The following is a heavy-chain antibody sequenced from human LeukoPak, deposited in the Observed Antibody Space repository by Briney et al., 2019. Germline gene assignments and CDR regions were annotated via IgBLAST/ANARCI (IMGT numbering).Heavy chain of an antibody. J-gene: IGHJ4*02. Sequence: ASVKVSCKASGYTFTGYYMHWVRQAPGQGLEWMGWISAYNGNTNYAQKLQGRVTMTTDTSTSTAYMELRSLRSDDTAVYYCVSYYDSSDYYLWDYWGQGTLVTVSS. D-gene: IGHD3-22*01. CDR1: GYTFTGYY. V-gene: IGHV1-18*04. CDR2: ISAYNGNT. CDR3: VSYYDSSDYYLWDY.